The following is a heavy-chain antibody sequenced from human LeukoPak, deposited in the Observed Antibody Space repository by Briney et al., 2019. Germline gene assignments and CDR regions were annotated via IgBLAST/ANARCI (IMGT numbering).Heavy chain of an antibody. D-gene: IGHD2-2*01. CDR1: GFTFSSYA. CDR3: ATRKDCSSTSCYSDY. J-gene: IGHJ4*02. CDR2: ISGSGGST. V-gene: IGHV3-23*01. Sequence: SGGSLRLSCAASGFTFSSYAMSWVRQAPGKGLEWVSAISGSGGSTYYADSVKGRFTISRDNSKNTLYLQMNSLRAEDTAVYYCATRKDCSSTSCYSDYWGQGTLVTVSS.